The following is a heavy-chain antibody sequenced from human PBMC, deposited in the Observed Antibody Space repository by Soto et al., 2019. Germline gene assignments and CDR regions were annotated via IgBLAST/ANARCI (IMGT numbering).Heavy chain of an antibody. V-gene: IGHV5-51*01. D-gene: IGHD6-13*01. CDR3: TRDASRDSSARGWFDP. CDR1: GYTFSSNW. Sequence: GESLKISCQTSGYTFSSNWIGWVRQMPGKGLEWMGIIYPGDSETRYSPSFQGQVTISADRSFSTAYLQWTSLRAEDTAVYYCTRDASRDSSARGWFDPWGPGTLVTVSS. CDR2: IYPGDSET. J-gene: IGHJ5*02.